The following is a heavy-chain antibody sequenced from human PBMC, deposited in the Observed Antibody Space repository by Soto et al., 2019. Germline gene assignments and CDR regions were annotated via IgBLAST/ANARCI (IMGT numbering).Heavy chain of an antibody. CDR1: GFNFKKFA. J-gene: IGHJ4*02. CDR3: AKADGQQWLIPHLDN. D-gene: IGHD6-19*01. CDR2: ISCCGGSA. Sequence: EVQLLESGGGVVQPGGSLRLSCVASGFNFKKFAMAWVRQAAGEGLEWVSGISCCGGSASYADSVKGRFSIARDGSKSTVSLQVNSRRVEDTAQYYCAKADGQQWLIPHLDNWGQGTLVTV. V-gene: IGHV3-23*01.